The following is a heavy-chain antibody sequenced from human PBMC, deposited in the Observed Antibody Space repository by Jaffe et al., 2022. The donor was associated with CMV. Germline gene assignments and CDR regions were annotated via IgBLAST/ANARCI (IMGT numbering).Heavy chain of an antibody. D-gene: IGHD2-15*01. Sequence: QLQLQGSGPGLVKPSETLSLTCSVSGGSISSDPYCWGWVRQSPGEGLEWIGTVCYSGSSYYNPSLRSRVTISLDTSRKEFSLKLWSVTAADTAVYYCARQIVAVPSAFRWGPTSRRTDFYFDFWGQGSLVTVSS. J-gene: IGHJ4*02. V-gene: IGHV4-39*01. CDR1: GGSISSDPYC. CDR3: ARQIVAVPSAFRWGPTSRRTDFYFDF. CDR2: VCYSGSS.